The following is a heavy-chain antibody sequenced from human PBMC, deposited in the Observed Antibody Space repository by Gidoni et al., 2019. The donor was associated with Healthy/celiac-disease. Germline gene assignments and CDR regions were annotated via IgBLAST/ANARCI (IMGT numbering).Heavy chain of an antibody. J-gene: IGHJ4*02. CDR1: GGPCSGYY. Sequence: QVQLQQGGAGQVQPAETLAPTCAVDGGPCSGYYGSWIRQPPGKGLEWLGEINHSGSTNYNPSLKSRVTISVDTSKSQFSLKLSSVTAADTAVYYCARGRGGSSYGFLPYFDYWGQGTLVTVSS. CDR3: ARGRGGSSYGFLPYFDY. V-gene: IGHV4-34*01. CDR2: INHSGST. D-gene: IGHD5-18*01.